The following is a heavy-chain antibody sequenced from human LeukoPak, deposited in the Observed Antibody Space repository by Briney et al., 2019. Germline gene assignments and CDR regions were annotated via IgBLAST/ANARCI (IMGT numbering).Heavy chain of an antibody. D-gene: IGHD2-2*01. CDR2: ISGSGGST. CDR3: AKDGWVPAAMDYYYYGMDV. Sequence: GGSLRLSCAASGFTLSGYAMSWVRQAPGKGLEWVSAISGSGGSTYYADSVKGRFTISRDNSKNTLYLQMNSLRAEDTAVYYCAKDGWVPAAMDYYYYGMDVWGQGTTVTVSS. J-gene: IGHJ6*02. CDR1: GFTLSGYA. V-gene: IGHV3-23*01.